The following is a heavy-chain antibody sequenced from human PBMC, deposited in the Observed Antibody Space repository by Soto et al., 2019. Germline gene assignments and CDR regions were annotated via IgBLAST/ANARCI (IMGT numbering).Heavy chain of an antibody. CDR3: ARHVGWNDLLAGSPFDP. CDR2: TYYSGST. V-gene: IGHV4-39*01. Sequence: QLQLQESGPGLVKPSETLSLTCTVSGGSISSSSYYWGWIRQPPGKGLEWIGSTYYSGSTYYNPSLKSRVTIAVDTSKNQFSLKLSSVTAADTAVYYCARHVGWNDLLAGSPFDPWGQGTLVTVSS. CDR1: GGSISSSSYY. J-gene: IGHJ5*02. D-gene: IGHD1-1*01.